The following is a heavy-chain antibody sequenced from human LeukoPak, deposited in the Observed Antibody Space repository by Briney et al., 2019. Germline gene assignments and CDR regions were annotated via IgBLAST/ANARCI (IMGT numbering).Heavy chain of an antibody. Sequence: GGSLRLSYAASGFTFSTYWMHWVRQAPGKGLVWVSRINSDGSSTSYTDSVKGRFTISRDNAKNTLYLQMNSLRAEDTAVYYCARGPYSYGYEAGDYWGQGTLVTVSS. CDR1: GFTFSTYW. CDR3: ARGPYSYGYEAGDY. V-gene: IGHV3-74*01. D-gene: IGHD5-18*01. J-gene: IGHJ4*02. CDR2: INSDGSST.